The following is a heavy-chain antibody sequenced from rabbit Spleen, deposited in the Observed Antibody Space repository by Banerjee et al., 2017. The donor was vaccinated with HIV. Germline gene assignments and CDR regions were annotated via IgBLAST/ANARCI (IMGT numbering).Heavy chain of an antibody. J-gene: IGHJ4*01. D-gene: IGHD1-1*01. CDR1: GFSFSSSSW. CDR3: ARDSTSVVGWNFNL. V-gene: IGHV1S45*01. Sequence: QQQLEESGGGLVKPEGSLTLTCTASGFSFSSSSWICWVRQAPGKGLEWIACIYAGSSGFVGATYYASWAKGRFTISKTSSTAVTLQMTSLTAADTATYFCARDSTSVVGWNFNLWGQGTLVTVS. CDR2: IYAGSSGFVGAT.